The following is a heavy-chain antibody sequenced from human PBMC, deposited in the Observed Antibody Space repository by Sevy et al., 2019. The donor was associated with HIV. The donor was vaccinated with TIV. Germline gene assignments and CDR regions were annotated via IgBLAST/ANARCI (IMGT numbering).Heavy chain of an antibody. CDR1: GFTFSTYA. CDR3: AGHYYDSTGYYFRLDY. V-gene: IGHV3-30*04. CDR2: ISDDGNNK. J-gene: IGHJ4*02. Sequence: GGSLRLSCAASGFTFSTYAMYWVRQAPGKGLEWVAVISDDGNNKDYADSVKGRFTVSRDNSKNTLYLQMNSLRADDTAVYYCAGHYYDSTGYYFRLDYWGQGTLVTVSS. D-gene: IGHD3-22*01.